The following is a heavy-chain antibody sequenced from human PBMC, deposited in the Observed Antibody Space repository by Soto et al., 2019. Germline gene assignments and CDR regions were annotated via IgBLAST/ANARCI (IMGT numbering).Heavy chain of an antibody. V-gene: IGHV3-30-3*01. CDR2: ISHDGNNK. CDR3: MGASGNIFAKLHGQFDH. Sequence: QVQLVESGGGVVQPGRSLRLSCAASGFTFNRHPLHWVRQAPGKGLEWVAVISHDGNNKYYADSVKGRFTISRDNSMNMLYLQMHGLRTKYRDIFNCMGASGNIFAKLHGQFDHWGQEPWSPSPQ. D-gene: IGHD3-3*01. J-gene: IGHJ4*01. CDR1: GFTFNRHP.